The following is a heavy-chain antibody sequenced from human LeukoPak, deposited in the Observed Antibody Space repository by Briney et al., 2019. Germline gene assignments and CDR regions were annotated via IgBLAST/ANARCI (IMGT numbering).Heavy chain of an antibody. Sequence: SETLSLTCTVSGGSISSYYWSWIRQPPGKGLEWIGYIYYSGSTNYNPSLKSRVTMSVDTSKNQFSLKLSSVTAADTAVYYCARDFRYCSSTSCYDWFDPWGQGTLVTVSS. CDR3: ARDFRYCSSTSCYDWFDP. D-gene: IGHD2-2*01. V-gene: IGHV4-59*12. J-gene: IGHJ5*02. CDR2: IYYSGST. CDR1: GGSISSYY.